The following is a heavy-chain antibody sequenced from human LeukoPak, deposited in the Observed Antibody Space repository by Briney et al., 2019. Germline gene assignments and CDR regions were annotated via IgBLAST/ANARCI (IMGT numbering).Heavy chain of an antibody. J-gene: IGHJ3*02. CDR3: ASGYYDNTGYYYDAFDI. V-gene: IGHV3-21*01. Sequence: GGSLRLSCAASGFTLSSYSMHWVRQAPGKGLEWISSITSSSSYIYYADSVKGRFTISRDNAKNSLYLQMNSLRAEDSAVYYCASGYYDNTGYYYDAFDIWGQGTMVTVSS. CDR2: ITSSSSYI. CDR1: GFTLSSYS. D-gene: IGHD3-22*01.